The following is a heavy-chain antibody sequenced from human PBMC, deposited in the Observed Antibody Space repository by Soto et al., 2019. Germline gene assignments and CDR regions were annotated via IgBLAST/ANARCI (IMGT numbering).Heavy chain of an antibody. CDR3: AKDGDGYSIPLDY. D-gene: IGHD4-4*01. J-gene: IGHJ4*02. V-gene: IGHV3-7*05. Sequence: GGSLRLSCAASGFIFSNYYMSWVRQAPGKGLEWVANINQDGTEKYYVDSVKGRFAISRDNAKNSLYLQMNSLRVEDSAVYYCAKDGDGYSIPLDYWGQGTLVTVSS. CDR2: INQDGTEK. CDR1: GFIFSNYY.